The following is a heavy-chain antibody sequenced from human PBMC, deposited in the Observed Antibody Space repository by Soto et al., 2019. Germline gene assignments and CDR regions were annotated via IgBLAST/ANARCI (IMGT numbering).Heavy chain of an antibody. V-gene: IGHV3-30-3*01. J-gene: IGHJ4*02. CDR2: ISYDGSNK. CDR1: GFTFSSYA. CDR3: TTVYYYDSRVTFYFDY. Sequence: PGGSLRLSCAASGFTFSSYAMHWVRQAPGKGLEWVAVISYDGSNKYYADSVKDRFTISRDNSKNTLYLQMNSLRAEDTAVYYCTTVYYYDSRVTFYFDYWGQGTLVTVSS. D-gene: IGHD3-22*01.